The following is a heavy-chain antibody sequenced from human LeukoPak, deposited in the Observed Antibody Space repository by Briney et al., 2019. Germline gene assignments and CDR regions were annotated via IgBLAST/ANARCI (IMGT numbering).Heavy chain of an antibody. J-gene: IGHJ4*02. D-gene: IGHD3-16*01. CDR1: GGTFSSYA. Sequence: ASVKVSCKASGGTFSSYAISWVRQAPGQGLEWMGGIIPIFGTASYAQKFQGRVTITADESTSTAYMELSSLRSEDTAVYYCARGGLWNFDYWGQGTLVTVSS. V-gene: IGHV1-69*13. CDR2: IIPIFGTA. CDR3: ARGGLWNFDY.